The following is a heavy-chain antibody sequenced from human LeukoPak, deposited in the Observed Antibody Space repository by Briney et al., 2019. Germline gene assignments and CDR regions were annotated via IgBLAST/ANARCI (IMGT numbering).Heavy chain of an antibody. Sequence: SETLSLTCTVSGGSISSSSYYWGWIRQPPGKGLEWIGYIYYSGSTSYNPSLKSRVTISVDTSENQFSLKLSSVTAADTAVYYCASQQGSGYDAFDIWGQGTMVTVSS. J-gene: IGHJ3*02. D-gene: IGHD5-12*01. CDR1: GGSISSSSYY. CDR2: IYYSGST. V-gene: IGHV4-61*05. CDR3: ASQQGSGYDAFDI.